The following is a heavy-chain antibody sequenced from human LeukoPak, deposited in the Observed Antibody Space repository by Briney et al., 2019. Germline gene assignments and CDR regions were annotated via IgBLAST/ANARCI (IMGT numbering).Heavy chain of an antibody. V-gene: IGHV4-4*02. Sequence: SGTLSLTCAVSGGSISSSNWWSWVCQPPGKGLEWIGEIYHSGSTNYNPSLKSRVTISVDKSKNQFSLKLSSVTAADTAVYYCARGDSGSFSQFDCWGQGTLVTVSS. D-gene: IGHD1-26*01. CDR3: ARGDSGSFSQFDC. J-gene: IGHJ4*02. CDR1: GGSISSSNW. CDR2: IYHSGST.